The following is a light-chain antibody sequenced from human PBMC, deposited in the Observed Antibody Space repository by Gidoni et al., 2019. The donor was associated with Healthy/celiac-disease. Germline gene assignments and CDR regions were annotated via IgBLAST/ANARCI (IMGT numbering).Light chain of an antibody. CDR2: EVS. CDR1: SSDVGGYNY. J-gene: IGLJ2*01. Sequence: QSALTQPPSASGSPGQSVTISCTVTSSDVGGYNYVSWYQQHPGKAPKLMIYEVSKRPSGVPDRFAGSKSGNTASLTVSGLQAEDEADYYCSSYAGSNNLVFGGGTKLTVL. CDR3: SSYAGSNNLV. V-gene: IGLV2-8*01.